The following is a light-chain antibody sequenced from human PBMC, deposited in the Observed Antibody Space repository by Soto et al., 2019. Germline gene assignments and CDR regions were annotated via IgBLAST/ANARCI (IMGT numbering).Light chain of an antibody. CDR2: EVS. J-gene: IGLJ1*01. CDR3: SSFTSRSTSV. Sequence: QSALTQPASVSGSPGQSITISCTGTSSGIGAYKYVSWYQQHPGKAPKLLIHEVSNRPSGVSDRFSGSKSGNTASLTISGLQAEDEADYYCSSFTSRSTSVFGTGTKVTVL. V-gene: IGLV2-14*01. CDR1: SSGIGAYKY.